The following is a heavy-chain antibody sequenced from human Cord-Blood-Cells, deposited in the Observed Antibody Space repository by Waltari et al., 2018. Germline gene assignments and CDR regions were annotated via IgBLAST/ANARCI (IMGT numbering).Heavy chain of an antibody. V-gene: IGHV4-39*01. D-gene: IGHD2-2*01. J-gene: IGHJ4*02. CDR1: GGSISRRSYY. CDR2: IYYSGST. CDR3: ARHRDIVVVPAAFDY. Sequence: LQLQESVPGLEKPSETMSLTCTVSGGSISRRSYYVRWIRQPPGKGLEWIVSIYYSGSTYYNPSLKSRVTISVDTSKNQFSLKLSSVTAADTAVYYCARHRDIVVVPAAFDYWGQGTLVTVSS.